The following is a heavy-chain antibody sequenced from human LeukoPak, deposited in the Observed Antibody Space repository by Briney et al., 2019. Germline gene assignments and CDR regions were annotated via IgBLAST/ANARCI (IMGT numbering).Heavy chain of an antibody. D-gene: IGHD5-18*01. Sequence: SQTLSLTCAVSGGSISSGGYSWSWIRQPPGKGLEWIGYIYHSGSTYYNPSLKSRVTISVDRSKNRFSLKLSSVTAADTAVYYCASYSYGYIYWGQGTLVTVSS. CDR2: IYHSGST. CDR3: ASYSYGYIY. J-gene: IGHJ4*02. CDR1: GGSISSGGYS. V-gene: IGHV4-30-2*01.